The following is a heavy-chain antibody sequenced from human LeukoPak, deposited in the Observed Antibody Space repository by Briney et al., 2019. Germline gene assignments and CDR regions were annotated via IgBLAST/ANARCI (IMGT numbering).Heavy chain of an antibody. CDR1: GYTLTELS. CDR3: APRARLYDSSGLDY. V-gene: IGHV1-24*01. CDR2: FDPEDGET. Sequence: GASVKVSCKVSGYTLTELSMHWVRQAPGKGLEWMGGFDPEDGETIYAQKFQGRATMTEDTSTDTAYMELSSLRSEDTAVYYCAPRARLYDSSGLDYWGQGTLVTVSS. D-gene: IGHD3-22*01. J-gene: IGHJ4*02.